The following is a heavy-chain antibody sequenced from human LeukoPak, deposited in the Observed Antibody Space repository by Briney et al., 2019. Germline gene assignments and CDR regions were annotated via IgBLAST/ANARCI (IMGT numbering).Heavy chain of an antibody. J-gene: IGHJ5*02. V-gene: IGHV4-59*01. CDR3: ARVLQTIFGVVTLYFDP. Sequence: PSETLSLTCTVSGGSISSYYWSWIRQPPGKGLEWIGYTYYSGSTNYNPSLKSRVTISVDTSKNQFSLKLSSVTAADTAVYYCARVLQTIFGVVTLYFDPWGQGTLVTVSS. CDR1: GGSISSYY. D-gene: IGHD3-3*01. CDR2: TYYSGST.